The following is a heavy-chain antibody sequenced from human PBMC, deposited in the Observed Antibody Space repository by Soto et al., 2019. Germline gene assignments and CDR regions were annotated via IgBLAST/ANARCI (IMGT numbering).Heavy chain of an antibody. D-gene: IGHD1-26*01. V-gene: IGHV3-7*05. CDR3: VRGLYTGSPHFFY. CDR2: IESDGSEK. Sequence: GGSLRLSCAASEFTFSSYWMTWVRQAPGKGLEWVANIESDGSEKNYVDSVKGRFTVSRDNAKRSLYLQMNSLRVEDTAVYYCVRGLYTGSPHFFYWGQGTLVTVYS. CDR1: EFTFSSYW. J-gene: IGHJ4*02.